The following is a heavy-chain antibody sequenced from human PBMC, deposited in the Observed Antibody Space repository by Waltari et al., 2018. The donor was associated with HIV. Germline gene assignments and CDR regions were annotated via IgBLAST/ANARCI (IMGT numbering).Heavy chain of an antibody. V-gene: IGHV1-18*04. D-gene: IGHD3-10*01. CDR3: ARVSSDSVSSHFDY. Sequence: QVLLVQSGSEVKNIGASVTVSCQASGYSFRTAHITWVRQAPGQGFEWLGWISASNENTKFAQRLQGRISMTTDTITRTAYMEVRNLRSDDTAIYYCARVSSDSVSSHFDYWGQGTPVTVSS. CDR1: GYSFRTAH. CDR2: ISASNENT. J-gene: IGHJ4*02.